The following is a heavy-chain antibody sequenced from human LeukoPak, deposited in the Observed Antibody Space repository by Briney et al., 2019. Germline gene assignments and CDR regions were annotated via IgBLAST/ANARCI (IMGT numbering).Heavy chain of an antibody. J-gene: IGHJ4*02. D-gene: IGHD2-8*01. CDR2: RDYTGAS. CDR1: GGSISSGGYF. Sequence: PSQTLSLTCTVSGGSISSGGYFCTWIRQHTGQGLEWIGYRDYTGASYYNPSLKTRSTISVDTSKNQFSLQLISVIAADTAMYYCARWNGDYFDYWGQGTLVTVSS. V-gene: IGHV4-31*03. CDR3: ARWNGDYFDY.